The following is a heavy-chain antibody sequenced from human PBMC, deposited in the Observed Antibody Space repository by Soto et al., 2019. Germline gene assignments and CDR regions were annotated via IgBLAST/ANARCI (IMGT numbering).Heavy chain of an antibody. CDR2: ISSNGGST. Sequence: GGSLRLSCAASGFTFSSYAMHWVRQAPGKGLEYVSAISSNGGSTYYANSVKGRFTISRDNSKNTLYLQMGSLRAEDMAVYYCARERGIEGLGINAFDIWGQGTMVTVSS. CDR1: GFTFSSYA. J-gene: IGHJ3*02. CDR3: ARERGIEGLGINAFDI. V-gene: IGHV3-64*01. D-gene: IGHD7-27*01.